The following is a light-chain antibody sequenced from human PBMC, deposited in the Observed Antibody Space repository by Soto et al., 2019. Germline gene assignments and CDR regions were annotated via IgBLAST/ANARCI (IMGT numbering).Light chain of an antibody. CDR3: TSHAGSNNYV. Sequence: QSALTQPPSASGSPGQLVTVSCTGSNSDVGGYKEVSWYQQPPGQGPKVTISAVSKRRSGVPDRFSGSKPGNPASLTVSRLHAEDEADNYCTSHAGSNNYVFGTGTKVTVL. J-gene: IGLJ1*01. CDR2: AVS. V-gene: IGLV2-8*01. CDR1: NSDVGGYKE.